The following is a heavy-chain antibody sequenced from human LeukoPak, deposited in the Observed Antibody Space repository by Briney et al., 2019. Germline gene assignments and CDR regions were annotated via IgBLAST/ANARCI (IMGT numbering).Heavy chain of an antibody. CDR1: GYTFTGSY. CDR2: MNPNSGST. CDR3: VTRQWLSNFVF. Sequence: ASVKVSCKASGYTFTGSYMHWVRQAPGQGLEWMGWMNPNSGSTNYAQKFQGRVTMTRDTSVSTAYMELRSLRSDDTAVYYCVTRQWLSNFVFWGQGTLVTVSS. V-gene: IGHV1-2*02. D-gene: IGHD6-19*01. J-gene: IGHJ4*02.